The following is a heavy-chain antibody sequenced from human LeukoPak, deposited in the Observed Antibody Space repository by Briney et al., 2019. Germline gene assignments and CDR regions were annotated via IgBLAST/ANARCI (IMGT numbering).Heavy chain of an antibody. CDR3: ARTSNYGSGSYYMDV. CDR2: ISYDGSKK. CDR1: GFTFSSYG. V-gene: IGHV3-30*03. J-gene: IGHJ6*03. Sequence: PGGTLRLSCAASGFTFSSYGMSWVRQAPGKGLEWVAVISYDGSKKYYADSVRGRFTISRDTSKNTLFLQMNSLRAEDTAVYYCARTSNYGSGSYYMDVWGKGTTVTVSS. D-gene: IGHD3-10*01.